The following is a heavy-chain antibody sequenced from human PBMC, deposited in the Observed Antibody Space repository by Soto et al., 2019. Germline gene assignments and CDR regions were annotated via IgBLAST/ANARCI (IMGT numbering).Heavy chain of an antibody. D-gene: IGHD3-16*01. J-gene: IGHJ6*03. CDR3: VRNLSWGSTWYYSMDV. CDR1: GFILSDCA. CDR2: ISSSSSVI. V-gene: IGHV3-48*02. Sequence: EVQLVESGGGLVQPGGSLRLSCATSGFILSDCAMNWVRQAPGKGLEWVSYISSSSSVIDDADSVKGRITVSRDNARKAMYSRRKRLREEETAVYYCVRNLSWGSTWYYSMDVWGKGTTVTVSS.